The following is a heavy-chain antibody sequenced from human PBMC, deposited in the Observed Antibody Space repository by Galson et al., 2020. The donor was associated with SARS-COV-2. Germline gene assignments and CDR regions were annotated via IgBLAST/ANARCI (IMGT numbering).Heavy chain of an antibody. J-gene: IGHJ5*02. Sequence: SETLSLTCTVSGGSISSSSYYWGWIRQPPGKGLEWIGSIYYSGSTYYNPSLKSRVTISVDTSKNQFSLKLSSVTAADTAVYYCAQVQWLVQEGQYWFDPWGQGTLVTVSS. CDR2: IYYSGST. CDR1: GGSISSSSYY. D-gene: IGHD6-19*01. V-gene: IGHV4-39*07. CDR3: AQVQWLVQEGQYWFDP.